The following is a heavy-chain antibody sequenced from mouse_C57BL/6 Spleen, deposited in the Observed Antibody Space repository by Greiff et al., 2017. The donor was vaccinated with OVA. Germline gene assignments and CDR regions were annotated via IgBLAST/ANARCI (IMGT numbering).Heavy chain of an antibody. CDR2: IYPRDGST. Sequence: VKLMESDAELVKPGASVKISCKVSGYTFTDHTLHWMKQRPEQGLEWIGYIYPRDGSTKYNEKFKGKATLTADKSSSTAYMQLNSLTSEDSAIYFCAREEYYGSSYVGYFDDWGQGTTLTVSS. CDR3: AREEYYGSSYVGYFDD. J-gene: IGHJ2*01. V-gene: IGHV1-78*01. D-gene: IGHD1-1*01. CDR1: GYTFTDHT.